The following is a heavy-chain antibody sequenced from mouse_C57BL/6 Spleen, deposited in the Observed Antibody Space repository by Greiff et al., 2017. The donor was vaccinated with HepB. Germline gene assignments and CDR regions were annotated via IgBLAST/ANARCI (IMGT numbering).Heavy chain of an antibody. V-gene: IGHV5-17*01. CDR3: ASDGSSWYYFDY. D-gene: IGHD1-1*01. CDR2: ISSGSSTI. J-gene: IGHJ2*01. Sequence: DVQLVESGGGLVKPGGSLKLSCAASGFTFSDYGMHWVRQAPEKGLEWVAYISSGSSTIYYADTVKGRFTISRDNAKNTLFLQMTSLRSEDTAMYYCASDGSSWYYFDYWGQGTTLTVSS. CDR1: GFTFSDYG.